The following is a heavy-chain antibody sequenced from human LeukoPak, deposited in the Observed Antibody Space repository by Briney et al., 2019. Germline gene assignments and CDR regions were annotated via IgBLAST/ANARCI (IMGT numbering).Heavy chain of an antibody. D-gene: IGHD3-10*01. CDR2: ISYDGSNK. Sequence: GGSLRLSCAASGFTFSSYAMHWVRQAPGKGLEWVAVISYDGSNKYYADSVKGRFTISRDNSKNTLYLQMNSLRAEDTAVYYCAKAMYYYGSGSYQELGEPGFDYWGQGTLVTVSS. J-gene: IGHJ4*02. CDR3: AKAMYYYGSGSYQELGEPGFDY. V-gene: IGHV3-30*04. CDR1: GFTFSSYA.